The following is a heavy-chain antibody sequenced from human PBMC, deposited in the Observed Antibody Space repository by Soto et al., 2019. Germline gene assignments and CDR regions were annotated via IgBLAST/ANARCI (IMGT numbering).Heavy chain of an antibody. D-gene: IGHD6-13*01. J-gene: IGHJ4*02. CDR2: ISSSSSYI. CDR1: GLTFSSSI. V-gene: IGHV3-21*03. CDR3: TTGGNFDY. Sequence: PGGSLRLSSAASGLTFSSSIMNWVRQAPGKGLEWVSSISSSSSYIYYADSVKGRFTISRDNAKNSLYLQMNSLKTGDTAVYYCTTGGNFDYWGQGTLVTVSS.